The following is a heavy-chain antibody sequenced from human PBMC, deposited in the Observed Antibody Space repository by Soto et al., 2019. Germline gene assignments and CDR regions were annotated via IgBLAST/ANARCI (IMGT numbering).Heavy chain of an antibody. CDR3: ASPGETPYYYGMDV. V-gene: IGHV1-69*12. CDR1: GGTFSSYA. J-gene: IGHJ6*02. CDR2: IIPIFGTA. Sequence: QVQLVQSGAEVKKPGSSVKVSCKASGGTFSSYAISWVRQAPGQGLEWMGGIIPIFGTADYAQRFQGRVTITAEESTSTAYMELSSLRSEDTAVYCCASPGETPYYYGMDVWGQGTTVTVSS.